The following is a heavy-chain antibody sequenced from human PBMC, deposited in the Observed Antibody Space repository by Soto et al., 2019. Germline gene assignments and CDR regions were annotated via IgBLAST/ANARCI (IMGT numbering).Heavy chain of an antibody. CDR2: IIPIFGTA. Sequence: QVQLVQSGAEVKKPGSSVKVSCKASGGTFSSYAISWVRQAPGQGLEWMGGIIPIFGTANYAQKFQGRVTITADESTSTAYMELSSLRAEDTAVYYCARDSIVLMVYATRHQNEAFDIWGQGTMVTVSS. CDR1: GGTFSSYA. J-gene: IGHJ3*02. CDR3: ARDSIVLMVYATRHQNEAFDI. D-gene: IGHD2-8*01. V-gene: IGHV1-69*01.